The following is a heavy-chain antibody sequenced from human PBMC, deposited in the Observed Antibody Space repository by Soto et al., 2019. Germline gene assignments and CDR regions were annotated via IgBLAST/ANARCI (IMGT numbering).Heavy chain of an antibody. CDR2: IYYSGST. CDR1: GGTISSYY. J-gene: IGHJ4*02. Sequence: SETLSLTCTVSGGTISSYYWSWIRQTPGKGLEWIGPIYYSGSTNYNPSLKSRVTISIDTSKNQFSLKLSSVTASDTAVYYGTRTATEGFDYWGKGTLVTVSS. D-gene: IGHD1-1*01. V-gene: IGHV4-59*01. CDR3: TRTATEGFDY.